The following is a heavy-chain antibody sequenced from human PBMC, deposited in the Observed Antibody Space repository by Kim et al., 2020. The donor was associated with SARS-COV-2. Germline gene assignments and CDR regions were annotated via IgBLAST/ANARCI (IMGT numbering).Heavy chain of an antibody. CDR1: GGSISSYY. D-gene: IGHD3-16*02. V-gene: IGHV4-59*13. J-gene: IGHJ5*02. CDR3: AREWGNYDYVWGSYRSGDGAENWFDP. Sequence: SETLSLTCTFSGGSISSYYWSWVRQGRGNGGEWIGYIYYSGRTNYNPSLKSRVTISVDTSKNQFSLKLSSVTAADTAVYYCAREWGNYDYVWGSYRSGDGAENWFDPWGQGTLVTVSS. CDR2: IYYSGRT.